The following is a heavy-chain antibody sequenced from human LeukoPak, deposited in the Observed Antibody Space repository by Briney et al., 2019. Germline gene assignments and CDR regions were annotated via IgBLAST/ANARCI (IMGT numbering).Heavy chain of an antibody. CDR3: ARSNDYVWGSYRNFDY. CDR2: MNPNSGNT. Sequence: ASVKVSCKASGYTFTSYDINWVRQATGQGLEWMGWMNPNSGNTGYAQKFQGRVTMTRNTSISTAYMELNSLRSEDTAVYYCARSNDYVWGSYRNFDYWGQGTLVTVSS. J-gene: IGHJ4*02. CDR1: GYTFTSYD. V-gene: IGHV1-8*01. D-gene: IGHD3-16*02.